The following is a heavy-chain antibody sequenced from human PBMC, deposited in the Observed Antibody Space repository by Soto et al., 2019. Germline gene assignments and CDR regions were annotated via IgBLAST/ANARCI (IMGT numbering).Heavy chain of an antibody. Sequence: ASVKVSCKASGYTFTSYAMHWVRQAPGQRLEWMGWINAGNGNTKYSQKCQGRVTITRDTSASTAYMELSSLRSEDTAVYYCARESRYFDWLLYDYWGQGTLVTVSS. CDR1: GYTFTSYA. V-gene: IGHV1-3*01. D-gene: IGHD3-9*01. J-gene: IGHJ4*02. CDR2: INAGNGNT. CDR3: ARESRYFDWLLYDY.